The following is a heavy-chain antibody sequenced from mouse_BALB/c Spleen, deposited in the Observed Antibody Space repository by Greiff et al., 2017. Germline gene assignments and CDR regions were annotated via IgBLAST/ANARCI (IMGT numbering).Heavy chain of an antibody. D-gene: IGHD1-1*01. V-gene: IGHV5-6-5*01. J-gene: IGHJ1*01. CDR3: ARGLTTVVATGFDV. CDR2: ISSGGST. CDR1: GFTFSSYA. Sequence: EVQLVESGGGLVKPGGSLKLSCAASGFTFSSYAMSWVRQTPEKRLEWVASISSGGSTYYPDSVKGRFTISRDNARNILYLQMSSLRSEDTAMYYCARGLTTVVATGFDVWGAGTTVTVSS.